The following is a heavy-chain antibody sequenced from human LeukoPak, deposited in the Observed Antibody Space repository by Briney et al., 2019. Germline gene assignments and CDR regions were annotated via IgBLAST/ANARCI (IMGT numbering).Heavy chain of an antibody. J-gene: IGHJ4*02. D-gene: IGHD4-17*01. CDR3: ARTTPYGDYTDRSWGY. CDR2: ISSSSSYI. V-gene: IGHV3-21*01. Sequence: PGGSLRLSCAASGFTFSSYSMNWVRQAPGKGLEWVSSISSSSSYIYYADSVKGRFTISRDNAKNSLYLQMNSLRAEDTAVYYCARTTPYGDYTDRSWGYWGQGTLVTVSS. CDR1: GFTFSSYS.